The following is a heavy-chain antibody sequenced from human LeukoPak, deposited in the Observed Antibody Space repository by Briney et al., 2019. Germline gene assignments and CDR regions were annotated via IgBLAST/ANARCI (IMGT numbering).Heavy chain of an antibody. Sequence: GGSLRLSCAASGFTFSNFEMNWVRQAPGKGLEWLSYISSTSSTIYYADSVKGRFTISRDNAKNSLYLQMNSLRDEDTAVYYCASSLRTDYWGQGTLVTVSS. J-gene: IGHJ4*02. CDR3: ASSLRTDY. CDR2: ISSTSSTI. D-gene: IGHD3-10*01. V-gene: IGHV3-48*02. CDR1: GFTFSNFE.